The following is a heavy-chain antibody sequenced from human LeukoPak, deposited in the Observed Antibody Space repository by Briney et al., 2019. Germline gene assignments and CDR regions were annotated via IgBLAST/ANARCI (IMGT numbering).Heavy chain of an antibody. J-gene: IGHJ3*02. D-gene: IGHD1-1*01. CDR1: GGSISSYY. Sequence: PSETLSLTCTVSGGSISSYYWSWIRQPPGKGLEWIGYIYYSGSTNYNPSLKSRVTISVDTSKNQFSLKLSSVTAADTAVYYCARGTRRCEAFDIWGQGTMVTVSS. V-gene: IGHV4-59*01. CDR2: IYYSGST. CDR3: ARGTRRCEAFDI.